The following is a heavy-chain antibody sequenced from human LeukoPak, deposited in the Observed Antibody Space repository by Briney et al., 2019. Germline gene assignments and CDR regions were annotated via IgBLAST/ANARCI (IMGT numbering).Heavy chain of an antibody. CDR3: ARDLKEYYDILTGAAGDY. CDR1: GGTFSSYA. D-gene: IGHD3-9*01. J-gene: IGHJ4*02. V-gene: IGHV1-69*04. CDR2: IIPILGIA. Sequence: GASVKVSCKASGGTFSSYAISWVRQAPGQGLGWMGRIIPILGIANYAQKFQGRVTITADKSTSTAYMELSSLRSEDTAVYYCARDLKEYYDILTGAAGDYWGQGTLVTVSS.